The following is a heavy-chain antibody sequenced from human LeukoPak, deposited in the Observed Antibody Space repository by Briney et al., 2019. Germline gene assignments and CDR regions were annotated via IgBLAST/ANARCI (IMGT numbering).Heavy chain of an antibody. J-gene: IGHJ5*02. CDR3: ASDSSGYQLPYNWFDP. CDR1: GGTFSSYA. D-gene: IGHD2-2*01. Sequence: GASVKVSCKASGGTFSSYAISWVRQAPGQGLEGMGGIIPIFGTANYAQKFQGRVTITTDESTSTAYMELSSLRSEDTAVYYCASDSSGYQLPYNWFDPWGQGTLVTVSS. V-gene: IGHV1-69*05. CDR2: IIPIFGTA.